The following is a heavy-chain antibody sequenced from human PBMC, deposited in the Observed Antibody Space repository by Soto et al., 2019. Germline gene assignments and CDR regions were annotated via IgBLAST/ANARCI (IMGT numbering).Heavy chain of an antibody. CDR2: IYYSGST. V-gene: IGHV4-30-4*01. CDR3: ARGIVVVPATPDWFDP. Sequence: SETLSLTCTVSGGSISSGDYYWSWIRQPPGKGLEWIGYIYYSGSTYYNPSLKSRVTISVDTSKNQFSLKLSSVTAADTAVYYCARGIVVVPATPDWFDPWGQGTLVTVSS. J-gene: IGHJ5*02. D-gene: IGHD2-2*01. CDR1: GGSISSGDYY.